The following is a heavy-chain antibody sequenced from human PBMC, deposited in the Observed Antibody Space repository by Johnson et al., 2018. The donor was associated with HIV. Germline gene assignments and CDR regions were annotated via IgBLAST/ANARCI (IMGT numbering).Heavy chain of an antibody. CDR1: GFTVSNNY. CDR3: TREGGNGQAFDI. D-gene: IGHD2-8*01. V-gene: IGHV3-66*02. J-gene: IGHJ3*02. Sequence: LVESGGGVVQPGRSLRLSCAASGFTVSNNYVSWVRQAPGKGLEWVSVIYASGETYHAASVKGRFTISRDNSKNTLYLQMGRLRSDDTALYFCTREGGNGQAFDIWGRGTWVTVSS. CDR2: IYASGET.